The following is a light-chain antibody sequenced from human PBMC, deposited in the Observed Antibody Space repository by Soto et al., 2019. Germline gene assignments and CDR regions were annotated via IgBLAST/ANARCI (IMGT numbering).Light chain of an antibody. J-gene: IGKJ4*01. V-gene: IGKV3-20*01. CDR1: QSVRSNY. Sequence: EIVLTQSPGTLSLSSGERATLSCRASQSVRSNYLAWYQQKPGQAPRLLIYGASSRATGIPDRFGGSGSGTDFPLTMNRLEHEDFAEYYYQQYTSSALTFGGGTKVEIK. CDR3: QQYTSSALT. CDR2: GAS.